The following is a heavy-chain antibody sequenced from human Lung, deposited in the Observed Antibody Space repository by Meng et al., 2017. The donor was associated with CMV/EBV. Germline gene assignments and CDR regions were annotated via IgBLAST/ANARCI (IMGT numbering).Heavy chain of an antibody. CDR1: GFTFSSYA. Sequence: GESXKISCAASGFTFSSYAMSWVRQAPGKGLEWVSVIYSGGSSTYYADSVKGRFTISRDNSKNTLYLQMNSLRAEDTAVYYCPKEYDFWSGSDHYYYYYGMDVWXQGTTVTVSS. V-gene: IGHV3-23*03. D-gene: IGHD3-3*01. CDR3: PKEYDFWSGSDHYYYYYGMDV. CDR2: IYSGGSST. J-gene: IGHJ6*02.